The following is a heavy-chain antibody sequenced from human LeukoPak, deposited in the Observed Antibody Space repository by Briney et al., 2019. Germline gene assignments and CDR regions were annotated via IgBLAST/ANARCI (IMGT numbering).Heavy chain of an antibody. CDR2: INSDGSWT. CDR1: GNYW. Sequence: AGGSLRLSCAASGNYWMHWVRQAPGKGLVWVSHINSDGSWTTYVDSVKGRFTISKDNAKNKVYLQMNNLRAEDTAVYYCVSFYETYWGRGTLVTVSS. J-gene: IGHJ4*02. CDR3: VSFYETY. V-gene: IGHV3-74*01. D-gene: IGHD2-2*01.